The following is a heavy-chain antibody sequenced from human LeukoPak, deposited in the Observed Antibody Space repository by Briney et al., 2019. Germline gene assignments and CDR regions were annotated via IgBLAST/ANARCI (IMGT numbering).Heavy chain of an antibody. CDR3: ARVWFGEFADAFDI. CDR1: GGTFSSYA. CDR2: IIPIFGTA. J-gene: IGHJ3*02. D-gene: IGHD3-10*01. V-gene: IGHV1-69*13. Sequence: SVKVSCKASGGTFSSYAISWVRQAPGQGLEWMGGIIPIFGTANYAQKFQGRVTITADESTGTAYMELSSLRSEDTAVYYCARVWFGEFADAFDIWGQGTMVTVSS.